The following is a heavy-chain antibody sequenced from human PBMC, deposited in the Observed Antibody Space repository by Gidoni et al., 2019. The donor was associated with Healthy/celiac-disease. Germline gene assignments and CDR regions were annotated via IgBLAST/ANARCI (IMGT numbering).Heavy chain of an antibody. Sequence: EVQLLESGGGLVQPGGSLSLSCAASGFTFSSYAMSWVRQAPGKGLEWVSAISGSGGSTYYADSVKGRFTISRDNSKNTLYLQMNSLRAEDTAVYYCAKGGVYYYYYMDVWGKGTTVTVSS. CDR1: GFTFSSYA. CDR2: ISGSGGST. V-gene: IGHV3-23*01. J-gene: IGHJ6*03. CDR3: AKGGVYYYYYMDV.